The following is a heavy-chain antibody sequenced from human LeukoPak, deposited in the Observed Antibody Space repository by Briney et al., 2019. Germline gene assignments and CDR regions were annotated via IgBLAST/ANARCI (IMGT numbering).Heavy chain of an antibody. CDR2: ISASGDFR. CDR3: ARTRGARPGGHFDS. Sequence: PGGSLRLSCAASGFSFNDEYMSWIRQAPGQGLQWIAYISASGDFRRSTDSVKGQFTISRDNAKRLLYLQMDSLGEEDTAVYYCARTRGARPGGHFDSWGQGVLVIVSS. V-gene: IGHV3-11*01. J-gene: IGHJ4*02. CDR1: GFSFNDEY. D-gene: IGHD3-10*01.